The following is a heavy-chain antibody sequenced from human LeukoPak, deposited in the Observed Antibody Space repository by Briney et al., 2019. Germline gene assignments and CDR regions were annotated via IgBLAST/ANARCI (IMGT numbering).Heavy chain of an antibody. J-gene: IGHJ4*02. CDR3: ARDIMAGPDY. D-gene: IGHD6-19*01. CDR1: GFTFSDYY. V-gene: IGHV3-74*01. Sequence: PGGSLRLSCAASGFTFSDYYMSWIRQAPGKGLVWVSRINSDGSSTSYADSVKGRFTISRDNAKNTLYLQMNSLRAEDTAVYYCARDIMAGPDYWGQGTLVTVSS. CDR2: INSDGSST.